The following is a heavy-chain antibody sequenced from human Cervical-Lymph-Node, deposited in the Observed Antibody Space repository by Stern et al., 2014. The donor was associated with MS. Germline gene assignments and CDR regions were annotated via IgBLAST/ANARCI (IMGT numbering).Heavy chain of an antibody. D-gene: IGHD6-19*01. J-gene: IGHJ6*02. V-gene: IGHV1-2*02. CDR3: ARRGSGWPGDGDQIKYNGMDV. CDR1: GYSFSGYY. Sequence: QMQLVQSGAEVKKPGASLKVSCKASGYSFSGYYIHWVRQAPGQGLEWMGWVNPNGGDTNYAQRFQGRVTLARDTSVTTTYLEFSSLNIDDTAVYYCARRGSGWPGDGDQIKYNGMDVWGQGTTVIVSS. CDR2: VNPNGGDT.